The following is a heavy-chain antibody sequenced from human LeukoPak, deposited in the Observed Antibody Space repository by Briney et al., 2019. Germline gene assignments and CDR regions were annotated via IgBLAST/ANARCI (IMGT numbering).Heavy chain of an antibody. J-gene: IGHJ4*02. CDR2: IDDTGTHT. D-gene: IGHD6-25*01. CDR1: GFTFRTYV. Sequence: GGSLRLSCAASGFTFRTYVMTWVRQAPGKGLDWVSAIDDTGTHTDYADSVKGRFTISRDNSKNTLYLQMNSLRAEDTAIYYCAKSGLSPSAARQPDSWGRGTLVTVSS. V-gene: IGHV3-23*01. CDR3: AKSGLSPSAARQPDS.